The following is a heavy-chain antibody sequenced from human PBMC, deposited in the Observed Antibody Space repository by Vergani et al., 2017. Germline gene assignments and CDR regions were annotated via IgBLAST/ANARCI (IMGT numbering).Heavy chain of an antibody. Sequence: EVQLVESGGGLVKPGGSLRLSCAASGFTFSSYSMNWVRQAPGKGLEWVSSISSSSSYIYYADSVKGRFTISRDKAKNSLYLQMNSLRAEDTAVYYCARGPIVGAITGAFDIWGQGTMVTVSS. J-gene: IGHJ3*02. CDR2: ISSSSSYI. D-gene: IGHD1-26*01. V-gene: IGHV3-21*01. CDR3: ARGPIVGAITGAFDI. CDR1: GFTFSSYS.